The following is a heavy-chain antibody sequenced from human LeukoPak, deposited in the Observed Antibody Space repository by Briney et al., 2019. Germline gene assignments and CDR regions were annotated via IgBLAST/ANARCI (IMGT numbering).Heavy chain of an antibody. Sequence: SSETLSLTCTVSGGSISSGSYFRGWIRQPAGKGLEWIGRIYTTGSTNYNPSLKSRVTISIDTSKNQFSLNLSSVTAADTAVYYCAREAEYFVSGSYRWFDPWGQGTLVTVSS. J-gene: IGHJ5*02. D-gene: IGHD3-10*01. CDR1: GGSISSGSYF. V-gene: IGHV4-61*02. CDR3: AREAEYFVSGSYRWFDP. CDR2: IYTTGST.